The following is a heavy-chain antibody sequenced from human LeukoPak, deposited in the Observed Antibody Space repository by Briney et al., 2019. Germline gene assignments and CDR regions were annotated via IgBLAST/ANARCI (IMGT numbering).Heavy chain of an antibody. CDR2: IYTSGST. Sequence: SETLSLTCTVSGGSISSGSYYWSWIRQPAGKGLEWIGRIYTSGSTNYNPSLKSRVTISVDTSMNQFSLKLSSVTAADTAVYYCAREDRDGYNYGFDYWGQGTLVTVSS. D-gene: IGHD5-24*01. J-gene: IGHJ4*02. CDR1: GGSISSGSYY. V-gene: IGHV4-61*02. CDR3: AREDRDGYNYGFDY.